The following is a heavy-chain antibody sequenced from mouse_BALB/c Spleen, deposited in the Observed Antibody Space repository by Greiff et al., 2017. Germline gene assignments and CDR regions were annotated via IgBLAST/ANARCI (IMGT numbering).Heavy chain of an antibody. D-gene: IGHD2-4*01. CDR2: ISNGGGST. CDR3: ARLEITLGAFAY. Sequence: EVQLMESGGGLVQPGGSLKLSCAASGFTFSSYTMSWVRQTPEKRLEWVAYISNGGGSTYYPDTVKGRFTISRDNATNTLYLQMSSLKSEYAAVFYYARLEITLGAFAYWGQGTLVTVSA. CDR1: GFTFSSYT. J-gene: IGHJ3*01. V-gene: IGHV5-12-2*01.